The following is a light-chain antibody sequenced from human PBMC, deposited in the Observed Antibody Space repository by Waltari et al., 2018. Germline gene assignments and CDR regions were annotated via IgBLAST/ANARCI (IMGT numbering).Light chain of an antibody. Sequence: DIQMTQSPSTLYASVGDRVTITCRASPSISSWLAWYQQKPGKAPKLLIYKASSLESGVPSRFSGSGSGTEFTLTISSLQPDDFATYYCQQYNSYSWTFGQGTKVEIK. CDR2: KAS. CDR1: PSISSW. V-gene: IGKV1-5*03. J-gene: IGKJ1*01. CDR3: QQYNSYSWT.